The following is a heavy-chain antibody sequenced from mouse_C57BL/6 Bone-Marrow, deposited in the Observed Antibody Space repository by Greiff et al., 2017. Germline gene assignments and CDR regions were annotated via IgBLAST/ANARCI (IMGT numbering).Heavy chain of an antibody. CDR2: IHPNSGST. J-gene: IGHJ3*01. CDR1: GYTFTSYW. D-gene: IGHD3-2*02. V-gene: IGHV1-64*01. Sequence: VQLQQPGAELVKPGASVKLSCKASGYTFTSYWMHWVKQRPGQGLEWIGMIHPNSGSTNYNEKFKSKATLTVDQSSSTAYVQLSSLTSEDSAVYYCARGSSAAYWGQGTLVTVSA. CDR3: ARGSSAAY.